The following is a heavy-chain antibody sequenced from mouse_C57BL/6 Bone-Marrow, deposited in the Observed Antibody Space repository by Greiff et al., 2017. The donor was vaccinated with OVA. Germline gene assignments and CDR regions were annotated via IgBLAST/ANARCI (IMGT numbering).Heavy chain of an antibody. V-gene: IGHV1-69*01. J-gene: IGHJ2*01. CDR3: AREDYYGSTVDY. CDR2: IDPSDSYT. CDR1: GYTFTSYW. Sequence: QVQLQQPGAELVMPGASVKLSCKASGYTFTSYWMHWVKQRPGQGLEWIGEIDPSDSYTNYNQKFKGKSTLTVDKSSSTAYMQLSSLTSEDSAVYYCAREDYYGSTVDYWGRGTTLTVSS. D-gene: IGHD1-1*01.